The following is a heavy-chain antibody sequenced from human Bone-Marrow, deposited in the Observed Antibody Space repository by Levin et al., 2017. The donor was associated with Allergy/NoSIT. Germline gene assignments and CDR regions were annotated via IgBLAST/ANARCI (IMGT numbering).Heavy chain of an antibody. Sequence: PGGSLRLSCTTSGFTFNKYGLTWVRQAPGKGLEWVASIGGSGIDSNYADSVRGRFTITRDTNMLFLQMNSLRVEDTAIYYCAKDPMWDRYNFDMDVWGQGTSVSVSS. D-gene: IGHD1-26*01. CDR2: IGGSGIDS. CDR1: GFTFNKYG. J-gene: IGHJ6*02. CDR3: AKDPMWDRYNFDMDV. V-gene: IGHV3-23*01.